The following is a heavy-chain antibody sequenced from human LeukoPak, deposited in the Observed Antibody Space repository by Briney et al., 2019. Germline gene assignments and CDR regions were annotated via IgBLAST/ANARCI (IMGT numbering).Heavy chain of an antibody. D-gene: IGHD6-19*01. Sequence: SETLSLTCTVSGGSISSYYLSWIRQPPGKGLEWIGDIYYSGSTNYNPSLKSRVTISVDTSKNQFSLKLNSVTAADTAVYYCARGAVSIAVAGPLDAFDIWGQGTMVTVSS. CDR1: GGSISSYY. CDR3: ARGAVSIAVAGPLDAFDI. J-gene: IGHJ3*02. V-gene: IGHV4-59*01. CDR2: IYYSGST.